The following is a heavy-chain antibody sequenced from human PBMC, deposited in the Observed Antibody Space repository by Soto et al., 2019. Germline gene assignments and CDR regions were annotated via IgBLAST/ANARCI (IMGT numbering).Heavy chain of an antibody. CDR2: ISYDESNK. D-gene: IGHD3-10*01. CDR3: ATEVLLWFGQESRAFDI. V-gene: IGHV3-30*03. CDR1: GFTFSSYG. J-gene: IGHJ3*02. Sequence: QVQLVESGGGVVQPGRSLRLSCAASGFTFSSYGMHWVRQAPGKGLEWVAVISYDESNKYYPDTVKGRFTTSRNNFKKTLNQKINSLGAKDTVGYYCATEVLLWFGQESRAFDIWGQGKMVTVSS.